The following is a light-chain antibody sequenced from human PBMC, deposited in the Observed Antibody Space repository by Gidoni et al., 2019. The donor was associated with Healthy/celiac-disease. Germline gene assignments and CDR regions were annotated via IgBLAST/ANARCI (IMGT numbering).Light chain of an antibody. V-gene: IGKV3-11*01. CDR1: QSVSSY. J-gene: IGKJ4*01. CDR3: QQRSNWPELT. CDR2: DAS. Sequence: EIVLTQSPATLSLSPGERATLSCRASQSVSSYLAWYQQKPGQAPRLLSYDASNRATGIPARFSGSGSGTDFTLTISSLEPEDCAVYYCQQRSNWPELTFGGGTKVEIK.